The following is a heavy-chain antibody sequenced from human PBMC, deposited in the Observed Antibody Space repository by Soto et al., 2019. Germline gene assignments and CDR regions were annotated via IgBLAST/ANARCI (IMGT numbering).Heavy chain of an antibody. V-gene: IGHV3-21*01. J-gene: IGHJ5*02. CDR1: GFTFSSYS. CDR2: ISSSSSYI. D-gene: IGHD6-19*01. Sequence: GGSLRLSCAASGFTFSSYSMNWVRQAPGKGLEWVSSISSSSSYIYYADSVKGRFTISRDNAKNSLYLQMNSLRAEDTAVYYCASYSSGWGGLDPWGQGTLVTVSS. CDR3: ASYSSGWGGLDP.